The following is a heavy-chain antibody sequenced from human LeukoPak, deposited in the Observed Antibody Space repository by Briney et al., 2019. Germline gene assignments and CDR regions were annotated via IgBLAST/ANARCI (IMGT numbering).Heavy chain of an antibody. Sequence: PSETLSLTCAVYGGSFRGYYWSWIRHPPGKGLEWIGEINHSGSTNYNPSLKSRVTISVDTSKNQFSLKLSCVTAADTAVYYCACLTKARPYYYYYYMDVWGKGTTVTVSS. CDR2: INHSGST. CDR3: ACLTKARPYYYYYYMDV. D-gene: IGHD6-6*01. V-gene: IGHV4-34*01. CDR1: GGSFRGYY. J-gene: IGHJ6*03.